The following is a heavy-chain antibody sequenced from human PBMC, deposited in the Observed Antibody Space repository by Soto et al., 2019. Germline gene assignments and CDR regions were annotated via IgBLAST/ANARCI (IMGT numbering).Heavy chain of an antibody. CDR1: GFTFSTYT. CDR3: ARDGARDRGDKGFDY. V-gene: IGHV3-21*01. J-gene: IGHJ4*02. D-gene: IGHD2-21*02. CDR2: ITSTSTYI. Sequence: EVQLVESGGGLLRRGGSRRLSCAASGFTFSTYTMHWSRQAPGKGLEWVSSITSTSTYIYNTDSLKGRFTISRDNANNSLFLQMNSLGPGDTAVYYCARDGARDRGDKGFDYWGQGTVVTVSS.